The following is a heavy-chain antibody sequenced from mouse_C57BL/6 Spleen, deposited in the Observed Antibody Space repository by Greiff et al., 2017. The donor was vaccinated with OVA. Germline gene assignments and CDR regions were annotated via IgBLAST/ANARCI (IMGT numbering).Heavy chain of an antibody. V-gene: IGHV1-22*01. J-gene: IGHJ2*01. D-gene: IGHD1-1*01. CDR3: ARSYYGSSYDY. CDR2: INPNNGGT. CDR1: GYTFTDYN. Sequence: DVQLQESGPELVKPGASVKMSCKASGYTFTDYNMHWVKQSHGKSLEWIGYINPNNGGTSYNQKFKGKATLTVNKSSSTAYMELRSLTSEDSAVYYCARSYYGSSYDYWGQGTTLTVSS.